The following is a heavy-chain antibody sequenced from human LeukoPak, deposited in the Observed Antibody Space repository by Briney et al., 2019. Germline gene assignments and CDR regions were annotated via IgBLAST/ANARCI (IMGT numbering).Heavy chain of an antibody. J-gene: IGHJ5*02. CDR3: AGAMYSRSFDP. Sequence: GGSLRLSCATSGFTFSRYWMNWVRQAPGKGLEWVANIKQDGSEKYYVDSVKGRCTISRDNAKNSLYLQMSSLRVEDTAVYYCAGAMYSRSFDPWGQGILVTVSS. CDR2: IKQDGSEK. CDR1: GFTFSRYW. D-gene: IGHD1-26*01. V-gene: IGHV3-7*02.